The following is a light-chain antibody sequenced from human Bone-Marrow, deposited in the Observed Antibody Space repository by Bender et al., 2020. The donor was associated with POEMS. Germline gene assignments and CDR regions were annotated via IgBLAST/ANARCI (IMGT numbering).Light chain of an antibody. J-gene: IGLJ2*01. CDR3: RSWGRNTAV. CDR1: SLGDNY. V-gene: IGLV3-1*01. CDR2: QDT. Sequence: SYELTQPPSVSVSPGQTASISCSGDSLGDNYACWYQQKAGRSPMLVIYQDTKRPSGIPERFSGSKSGNTASLTISGTQTMDEADYYCRSWGRNTAVFGGGTKLTVL.